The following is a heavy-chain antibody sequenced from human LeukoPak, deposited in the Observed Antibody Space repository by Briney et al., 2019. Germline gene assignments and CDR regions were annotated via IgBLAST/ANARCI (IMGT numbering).Heavy chain of an antibody. V-gene: IGHV3-23*01. Sequence: GGSLRLPCAASGFTFSGYAMSWVRRAPGKGLEWVSTISGSGGSTYYADSVKGRFTISRDNSKNTLYLQMNSLRAEDTALYYCAKGMYSSSCYYFDYWGQGTLVTVSS. J-gene: IGHJ4*02. CDR3: AKGMYSSSCYYFDY. CDR1: GFTFSGYA. CDR2: ISGSGGST. D-gene: IGHD6-13*01.